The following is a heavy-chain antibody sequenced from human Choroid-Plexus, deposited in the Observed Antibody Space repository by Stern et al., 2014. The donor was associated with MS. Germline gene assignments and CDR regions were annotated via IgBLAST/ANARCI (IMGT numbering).Heavy chain of an antibody. D-gene: IGHD2/OR15-2a*01. CDR2: VSYDGSNK. CDR1: GFTFGRCA. V-gene: IGHV3-30*18. CDR3: AKDRQYLTYFFDH. Sequence: VQLEESGGGVVQPGRPLRLSCVASGFTFGRCAMHWVRQAPGKGLEWAAGVSYDGSNKYYADSVKGRFTISRDNSQNTLYMQMSSLRPEDTAVYYCAKDRQYLTYFFDHWGQGSLVTVSS. J-gene: IGHJ5*02.